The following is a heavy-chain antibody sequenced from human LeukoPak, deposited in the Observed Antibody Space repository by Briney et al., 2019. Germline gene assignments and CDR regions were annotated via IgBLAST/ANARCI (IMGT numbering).Heavy chain of an antibody. CDR1: GGSISSYY. D-gene: IGHD6-13*01. Sequence: SETLSLTCTVSGGSISSYYWSWIRQPPGKGLEWIGYIYYSGSTNYNSSFKSRVTISIDTSKNQFSLRLSSVTAADTAVYYCARDHSSSGQLFDYWGQGTLVTVSS. V-gene: IGHV4-59*01. J-gene: IGHJ4*02. CDR2: IYYSGST. CDR3: ARDHSSSGQLFDY.